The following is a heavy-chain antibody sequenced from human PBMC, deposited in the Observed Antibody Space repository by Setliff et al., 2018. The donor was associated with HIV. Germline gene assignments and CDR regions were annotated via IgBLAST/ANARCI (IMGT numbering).Heavy chain of an antibody. V-gene: IGHV1-69*13. D-gene: IGHD3-22*01. CDR3: ARDPFPSTNYYDSSAYPFAEYFHH. Sequence: ASVKVSCKASGGTFSSYAISWVRQAPGQGLEWMGGIIPIFGTADYAQKFQGRVTITADDSTSTAYMELSSLRSEDTAVYYCARDPFPSTNYYDSSAYPFAEYFHHWGQGTLVTVSS. CDR2: IIPIFGTA. J-gene: IGHJ1*01. CDR1: GGTFSSYA.